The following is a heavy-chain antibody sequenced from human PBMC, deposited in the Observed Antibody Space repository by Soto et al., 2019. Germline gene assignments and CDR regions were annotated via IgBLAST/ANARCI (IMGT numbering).Heavy chain of an antibody. Sequence: QVQLVESGGGVVQPGRSLRLSCAASGFTFSSYGMHWVRQAPGKGLEWVAVISYDGSNKYYADSVKGRFTISRDNSKNTLYLQMNSLRAEDTAVYYCATDRPSGSRPYYYGMDVWGQGNTVTVSS. V-gene: IGHV3-30*03. D-gene: IGHD1-26*01. CDR1: GFTFSSYG. CDR2: ISYDGSNK. J-gene: IGHJ6*02. CDR3: ATDRPSGSRPYYYGMDV.